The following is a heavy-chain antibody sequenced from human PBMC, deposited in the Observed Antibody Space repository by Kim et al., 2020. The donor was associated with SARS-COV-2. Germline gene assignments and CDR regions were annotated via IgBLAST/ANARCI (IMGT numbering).Heavy chain of an antibody. CDR1: GFTFSSYS. J-gene: IGHJ5*02. CDR2: ISSSSSYI. CDR3: ARDPSYDSSGYST. Sequence: GGSLRLSCAASGFTFSSYSMNWVRQAQGKGLEWVLSISSSSSYIYYADSVKGRFTISRDNAKNSLYLQMNSLRAEDTAVYYCARDPSYDSSGYSTWAQGTLVTVSS. D-gene: IGHD3-22*01. V-gene: IGHV3-21*01.